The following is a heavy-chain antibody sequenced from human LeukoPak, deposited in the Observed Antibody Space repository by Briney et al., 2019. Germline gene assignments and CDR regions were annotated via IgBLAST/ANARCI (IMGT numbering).Heavy chain of an antibody. CDR2: IKQDGSEK. Sequence: GGSLRLSCAASGFTFSSYWMSWVRQAPGKGLEWVANIKQDGSEKYYVDSVKGRFTISRDNAKNSLYLQMNSLRAEDTAVYYCARGYEIAVAGRFDYWGQGTLVTVSS. D-gene: IGHD6-19*01. CDR1: GFTFSSYW. V-gene: IGHV3-7*01. J-gene: IGHJ4*02. CDR3: ARGYEIAVAGRFDY.